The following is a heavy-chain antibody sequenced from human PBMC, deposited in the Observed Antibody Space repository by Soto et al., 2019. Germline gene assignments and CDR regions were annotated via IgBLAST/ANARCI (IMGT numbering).Heavy chain of an antibody. D-gene: IGHD3-3*01. J-gene: IGHJ6*02. V-gene: IGHV4-34*01. CDR1: GGSFSGYY. CDR3: ARVRGYYDFWSGYGGYYYYCMNV. Sequence: SETLSLTCAVYGGSFSGYYWSWIRQPPGKGLEWIGEINHSGSTNYNPSLKSRVTISVDKSKNKFYLKLSSVTAAYTAVDYCARVRGYYDFWSGYGGYYYYCMNVWVQESTVTVSS. CDR2: INHSGST.